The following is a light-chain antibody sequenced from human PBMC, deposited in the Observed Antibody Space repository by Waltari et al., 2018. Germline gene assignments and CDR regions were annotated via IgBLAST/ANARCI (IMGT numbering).Light chain of an antibody. Sequence: PSSLSASVGDRVTITCRASQSISSYLNWYQQKPGKAPKLLIYAASSLQSGVPSRFSGSGSGTDFTLTISSLQPEDFATYYCQQSYSTPPYTFGQGTKLEIK. CDR1: QSISSY. V-gene: IGKV1-39*01. CDR3: QQSYSTPPYT. J-gene: IGKJ2*01. CDR2: AAS.